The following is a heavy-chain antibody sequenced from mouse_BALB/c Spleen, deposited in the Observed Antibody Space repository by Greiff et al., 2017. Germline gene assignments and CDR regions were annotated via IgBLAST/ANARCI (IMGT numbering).Heavy chain of an antibody. Sequence: EVHLVESGPGLVKPSQSLSLTCTVTGYSITSDYAWNWIRQFPGNKLEWMGYISYSGSTSYNPSLKSRISITRDTSKNQFFLQLNSVTTEDTATYYCATAYYGNYFDYWGQGTTLTVSS. CDR1: GYSITSDYA. CDR3: ATAYYGNYFDY. D-gene: IGHD2-10*01. J-gene: IGHJ2*01. CDR2: ISYSGST. V-gene: IGHV3-2*02.